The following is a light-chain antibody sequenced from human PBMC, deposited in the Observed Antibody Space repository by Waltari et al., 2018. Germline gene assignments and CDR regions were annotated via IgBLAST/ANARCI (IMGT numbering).Light chain of an antibody. CDR1: SGSIASNY. CDR2: EDN. CDR3: QSYDSSNHWV. J-gene: IGLJ3*02. Sequence: FMLTQPHSVSESPGKTVTISCTRSSGSIASNYVQWYQQRPGSSPTTVIYEDNQRPSGIPDRFSGSIDRSSNSASLTISGRKTEDEADYYCQSYDSSNHWVFGGGTKLTV. V-gene: IGLV6-57*01.